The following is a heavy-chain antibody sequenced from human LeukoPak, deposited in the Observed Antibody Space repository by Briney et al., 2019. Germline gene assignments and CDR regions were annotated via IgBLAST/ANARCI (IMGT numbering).Heavy chain of an antibody. Sequence: GASVKVSCKASGYTFTSYGISWVRQAPGQGLEWMGWISAYNGNTNYAQKLQGRVTMTTDTSTSTAYMELRSLRSDDTAVYYCARLRSSWLNDDAFDIWGQGTMVTVSS. CDR3: ARLRSSWLNDDAFDI. D-gene: IGHD6-13*01. CDR2: ISAYNGNT. J-gene: IGHJ3*02. CDR1: GYTFTSYG. V-gene: IGHV1-18*01.